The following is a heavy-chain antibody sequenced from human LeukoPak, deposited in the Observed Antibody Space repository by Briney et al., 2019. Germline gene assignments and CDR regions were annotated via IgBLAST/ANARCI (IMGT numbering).Heavy chain of an antibody. J-gene: IGHJ6*03. CDR1: GFPFSSYA. Sequence: GGSLRLSCAASGFPFSSYAMSWVRQAPGKGLEWVSAVSGSGGTTYYADSVKGRFTISRDNSKNTLYLQMNSLRAEDTAVYYCAKRSTQTTPSNYIYFYMDVWGKGTTVTVS. V-gene: IGHV3-23*01. CDR2: VSGSGGTT. D-gene: IGHD4-11*01. CDR3: AKRSTQTTPSNYIYFYMDV.